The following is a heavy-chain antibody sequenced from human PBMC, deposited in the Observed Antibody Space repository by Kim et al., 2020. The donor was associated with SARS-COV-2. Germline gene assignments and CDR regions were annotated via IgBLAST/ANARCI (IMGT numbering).Heavy chain of an antibody. CDR2: ISAYNGNT. Sequence: ASVKVSCKASGYTFTSYGISWVRQAPGQGLEWMGWISAYNGNTNYAQKLQGRVTMTTDTSTSTAYMELRSLRSDDTAVYYCARDKAIVGDFWSGYLGYYFDYWGQGTLVTVSS. CDR3: ARDKAIVGDFWSGYLGYYFDY. J-gene: IGHJ4*02. CDR1: GYTFTSYG. V-gene: IGHV1-18*04. D-gene: IGHD3-3*01.